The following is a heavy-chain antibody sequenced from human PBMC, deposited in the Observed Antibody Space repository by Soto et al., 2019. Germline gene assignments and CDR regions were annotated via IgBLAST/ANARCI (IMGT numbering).Heavy chain of an antibody. CDR2: ISSSGSTI. D-gene: IGHD3-22*01. Sequence: PGGSLRLSCAASGFTFSSYEMNWVRQAPGKGLEWVSYISSSGSTIYYADSVKGRFTISRDNAKNSLYLQMNSLRAEDTAVYYRATTYYYDSSGYPKPPSLDYWGQGTLVT. V-gene: IGHV3-48*03. CDR3: ATTYYYDSSGYPKPPSLDY. J-gene: IGHJ4*02. CDR1: GFTFSSYE.